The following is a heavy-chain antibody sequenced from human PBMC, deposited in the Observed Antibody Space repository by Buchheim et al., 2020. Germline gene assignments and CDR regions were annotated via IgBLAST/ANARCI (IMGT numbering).Heavy chain of an antibody. J-gene: IGHJ6*02. CDR3: ARGSVLDYYDSSGYYTYYYYGMDV. Sequence: QVQLQESGPGLVKPSQTLSLTCTVSGGSISSGDYYWSWIRQPPGKGLEWIGYIYYSGSTYYNPSLKSRVTISVDTSKNQFSLKLSSVTAADTAVYYCARGSVLDYYDSSGYYTYYYYGMDVWGQGTT. CDR1: GGSISSGDYY. D-gene: IGHD3-22*01. CDR2: IYYSGST. V-gene: IGHV4-30-4*01.